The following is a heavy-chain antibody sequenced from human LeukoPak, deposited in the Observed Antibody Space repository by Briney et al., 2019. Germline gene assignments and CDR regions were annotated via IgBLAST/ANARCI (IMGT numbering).Heavy chain of an antibody. J-gene: IGHJ5*02. V-gene: IGHV3-23*01. CDR2: ISGSGGST. D-gene: IGHD3-3*01. Sequence: GGSLRLSCAASGFNVSGSYMIWIRQAPGKGLEWVSAISGSGGSTYYADSVKGRFTISRDNSKNTLYLQMNSLRAEDTAVYYCAKDRYYDFWSGYPNWFDPWGQGTLVTVSS. CDR1: GFNVSGSY. CDR3: AKDRYYDFWSGYPNWFDP.